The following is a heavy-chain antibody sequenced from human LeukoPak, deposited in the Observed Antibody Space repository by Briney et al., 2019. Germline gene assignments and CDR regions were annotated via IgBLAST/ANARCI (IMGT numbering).Heavy chain of an antibody. CDR3: ATGITGTTKTCLDY. V-gene: IGHV1-2*02. CDR1: GYTFTGYY. Sequence: ASVKVSCKASGYTFTGYYMHWVRQAPGQGLEWMGWINPNSGGTNYAQKFQGRVTMTRDTSTSTVYMELSSLRSEDTAVYYCATGITGTTKTCLDYWGQGTLVTVSS. D-gene: IGHD1-7*01. CDR2: INPNSGGT. J-gene: IGHJ4*02.